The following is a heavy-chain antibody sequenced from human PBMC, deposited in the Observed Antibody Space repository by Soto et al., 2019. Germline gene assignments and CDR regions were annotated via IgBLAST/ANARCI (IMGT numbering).Heavy chain of an antibody. Sequence: EVQLVESGGGLVKPGGSLRLSCAASGFSFSTYTMSWVRQAPGKGLEWVSSISSSSSYIYYSDSMTGRFTISRDNAKNSLLLQMNSLRLEDTAVYYCARSSLGILRFLELSFDYWGQGTLVTVSS. V-gene: IGHV3-21*01. CDR3: ARSSLGILRFLELSFDY. J-gene: IGHJ4*02. CDR1: GFSFSTYT. D-gene: IGHD3-3*01. CDR2: ISSSSSYI.